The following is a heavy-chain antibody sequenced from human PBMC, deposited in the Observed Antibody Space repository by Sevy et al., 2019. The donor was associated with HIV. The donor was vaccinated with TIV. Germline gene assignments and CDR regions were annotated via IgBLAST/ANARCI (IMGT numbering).Heavy chain of an antibody. Sequence: GGSLRLSCAASGFTFSNAWMSWVRQAPGKGLEWVGRIKSKTDGGKTDYAAPVKGRFTISRDDSKNTLYLQMNSLKTEDKAWDYCNTDLAAAGTPRDYWGQGTLVTVSS. CDR3: NTDLAAAGTPRDY. V-gene: IGHV3-15*01. CDR1: GFTFSNAW. J-gene: IGHJ4*02. D-gene: IGHD6-13*01. CDR2: IKSKTDGGKT.